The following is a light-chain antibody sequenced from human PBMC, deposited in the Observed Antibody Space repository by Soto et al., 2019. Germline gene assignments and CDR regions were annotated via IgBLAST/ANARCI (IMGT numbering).Light chain of an antibody. CDR3: SSYTSSSTNV. CDR1: SSDVGGYNY. Sequence: QSVLTQPASVSGSPVQSITISCTGTSSDVGGYNYVSWYQQHPGKAPKLMIYDVSNRPSGVSNRFSGSKSGNTASLTISGLQAEDEADYYCSSYTSSSTNVFGTGTKLTVL. V-gene: IGLV2-14*01. CDR2: DVS. J-gene: IGLJ1*01.